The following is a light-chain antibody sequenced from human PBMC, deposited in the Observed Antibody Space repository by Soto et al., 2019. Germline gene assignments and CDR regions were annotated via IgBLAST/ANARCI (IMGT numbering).Light chain of an antibody. Sequence: EIVLPQSPGTLSLSPGARATLSCRASQSVSSTYLAWYQQRPGQANRLLIYGASSRATGIPDRFSGSGSGTDFTLTISRLEPEEFAVYYCNKYSSSTKTVGQGTKVDIK. J-gene: IGKJ1*01. CDR3: NKYSSSTKT. V-gene: IGKV3-20*01. CDR1: QSVSSTY. CDR2: GAS.